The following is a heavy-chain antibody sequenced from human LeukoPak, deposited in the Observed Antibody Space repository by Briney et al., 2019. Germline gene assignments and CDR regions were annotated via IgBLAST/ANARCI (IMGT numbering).Heavy chain of an antibody. V-gene: IGHV3-48*04. CDR2: ISSSSSTI. Sequence: QSGGSLRLSCAASGFTFSSYSMNWVRQAPGKGLEWVSYISSSSSTIYYADSVKGRFTISRDNAKNSLYLQMNSLRAEDTAVYYCALYGSGSTDYWGQGTLVTVSS. CDR1: GFTFSSYS. CDR3: ALYGSGSTDY. D-gene: IGHD3-10*01. J-gene: IGHJ4*02.